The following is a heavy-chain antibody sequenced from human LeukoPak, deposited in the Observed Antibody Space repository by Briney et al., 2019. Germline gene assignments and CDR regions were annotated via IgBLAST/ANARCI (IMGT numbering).Heavy chain of an antibody. J-gene: IGHJ3*02. D-gene: IGHD4-17*01. CDR1: GFTFSSYG. CDR2: ISGSGGST. V-gene: IGHV3-23*01. CDR3: AREYGDYEGANAFDI. Sequence: GGTLRLSCAASGFTFSSYGMSWVRQAPGKGLEWVSAISGSGGSTYYADSVKGRFTISRDNSKNTLYLQMNSLRAEDTAVYYCAREYGDYEGANAFDIWGQGTMVTVSS.